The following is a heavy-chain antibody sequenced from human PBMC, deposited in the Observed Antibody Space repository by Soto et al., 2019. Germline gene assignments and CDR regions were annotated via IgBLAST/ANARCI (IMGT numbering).Heavy chain of an antibody. V-gene: IGHV3-23*01. D-gene: IGHD6-25*01. Sequence: GGALRLSCAASGFTFSSYAMSWVRQAPGKGLEWVSAISGSGGSTYYADSVKGRFTISRDNSKNTLYLQMNSLRAEDTAVYYCAKDGLGYNPEAKFEYWGQGALVTVSS. J-gene: IGHJ4*02. CDR1: GFTFSSYA. CDR3: AKDGLGYNPEAKFEY. CDR2: ISGSGGST.